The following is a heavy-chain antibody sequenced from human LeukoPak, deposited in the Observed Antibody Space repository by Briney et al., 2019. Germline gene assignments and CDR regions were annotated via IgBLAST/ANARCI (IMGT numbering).Heavy chain of an antibody. D-gene: IGHD5-12*01. V-gene: IGHV4-34*01. CDR3: ARAGYEDY. Sequence: SETLSLTCAVYGGSFSGYYWSWIRQPPGKGLEWIGEINHSGSTNHNPSLKSRVTISVDTSKNQFSLKLSSVTAADTAVYYCARAGYEDYWGQGTLVTVSS. J-gene: IGHJ4*02. CDR1: GGSFSGYY. CDR2: INHSGST.